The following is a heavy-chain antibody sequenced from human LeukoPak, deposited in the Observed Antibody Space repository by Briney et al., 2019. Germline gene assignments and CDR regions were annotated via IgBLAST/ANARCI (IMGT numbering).Heavy chain of an antibody. Sequence: GASVKVSCKASGYTFTGYYMHWVRQAPGQGLEWMGWINPNSGGTNYAQKFQGWVTMTRDTSISTAYMELSRLRSDDTAVYYCARGPYYYGSGSWMGAFDIWGQGTMVTVSS. CDR3: ARGPYYYGSGSWMGAFDI. J-gene: IGHJ3*02. CDR1: GYTFTGYY. V-gene: IGHV1-2*04. CDR2: INPNSGGT. D-gene: IGHD3-10*01.